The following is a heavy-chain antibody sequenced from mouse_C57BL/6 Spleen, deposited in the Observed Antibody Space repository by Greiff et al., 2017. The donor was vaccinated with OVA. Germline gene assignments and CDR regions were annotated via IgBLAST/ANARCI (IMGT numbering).Heavy chain of an antibody. CDR2: INPNYGTT. J-gene: IGHJ1*01. V-gene: IGHV1-39*01. CDR1: GYSFTDYN. Sequence: VQLQQSGPELVKPGAPVKISCKAPGYSFTDYNMNWVKQSNGKSLEWIGVINPNYGTTSYNQKFKGKATLTVDQSSSTAYLQLNSLTSEDSAVYYCARYSISTVVADWYFGVWGAGTTVTVSS. D-gene: IGHD1-1*01. CDR3: ARYSISTVVADWYFGV.